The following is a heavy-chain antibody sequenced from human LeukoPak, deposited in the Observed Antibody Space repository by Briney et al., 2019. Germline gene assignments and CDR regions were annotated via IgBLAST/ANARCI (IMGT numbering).Heavy chain of an antibody. Sequence: SVKVSCKASGGTFSSYAISWVRQAPGQGLERMGGIIPIFGTANYAQKFQGRVTITADESTSTAYMELSSLRSEDTAVYYCARDQGAVAASEDYWGQGTLVTVSS. D-gene: IGHD6-19*01. CDR3: ARDQGAVAASEDY. V-gene: IGHV1-69*01. CDR2: IIPIFGTA. J-gene: IGHJ4*02. CDR1: GGTFSSYA.